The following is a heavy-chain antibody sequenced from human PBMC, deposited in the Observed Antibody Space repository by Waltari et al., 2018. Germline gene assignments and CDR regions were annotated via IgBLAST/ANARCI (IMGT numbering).Heavy chain of an antibody. J-gene: IGHJ3*01. CDR3: ARDPPHDGTGYSSAFDF. V-gene: IGHV3-30*04. CDR1: GFTFRRHA. CDR2: ISDDGNHK. D-gene: IGHD3-22*01. Sequence: QVHLVESGGGVVQPGRSLRLSCAASGFTFRRHAVHWVRQAPGKGLEWVAVISDDGNHKYYTDAVKGRFTISRDDSKSTLYLQMNSLRRDDTAVYFCARDPPHDGTGYSSAFDFWGQGTRVTVSS.